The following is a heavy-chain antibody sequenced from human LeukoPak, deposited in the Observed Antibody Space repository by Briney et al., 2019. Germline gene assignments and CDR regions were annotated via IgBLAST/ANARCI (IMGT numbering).Heavy chain of an antibody. V-gene: IGHV4-31*03. J-gene: IGHJ5*01. CDR3: ARDQKWAGCLDS. Sequence: SETLSLTCNVSGGSTSSGGHFWSWLRQTPGKGLEWIGYINYSGTTYYNPSLKSRAIISVDTSKNQFSLKMTSMTVADTAVYFCARDQKWAGCLDSWGQGILVTVSS. CDR2: INYSGTT. D-gene: IGHD1-26*01. CDR1: GGSTSSGGHF.